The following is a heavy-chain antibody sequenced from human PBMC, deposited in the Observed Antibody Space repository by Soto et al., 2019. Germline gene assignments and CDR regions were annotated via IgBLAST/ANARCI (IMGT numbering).Heavy chain of an antibody. J-gene: IGHJ4*02. Sequence: PSETLSLTCGVYGGSFTAYYWRWICQPPGKGLEYIGEINHSGTTNYSPSLKSRVSISIDTSKNHFSLNLSSVTAADTAVYYCARVLEYSSSSGFFDYWGQGTLVTVS. CDR2: INHSGTT. CDR1: GGSFTAYY. CDR3: ARVLEYSSSSGFFDY. V-gene: IGHV4-34*01. D-gene: IGHD6-6*01.